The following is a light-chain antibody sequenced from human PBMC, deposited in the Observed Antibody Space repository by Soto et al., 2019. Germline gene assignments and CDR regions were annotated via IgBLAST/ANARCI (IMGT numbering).Light chain of an antibody. CDR1: SSDVGDYSY. CDR2: EVS. Sequence: QSVLTKPASVSGSPGQSITISCTGTSSDVGDYSYVSWYQQHPGKAPKLMIYEVSNRPSGVSNRFSGSKSGNTASLTISGLQAEDEADYYCSSYTSSNTWVFGGGTKVTVL. CDR3: SSYTSSNTWV. V-gene: IGLV2-14*01. J-gene: IGLJ3*02.